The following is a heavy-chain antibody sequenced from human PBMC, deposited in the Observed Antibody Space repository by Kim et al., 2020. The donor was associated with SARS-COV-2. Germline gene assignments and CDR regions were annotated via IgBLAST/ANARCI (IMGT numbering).Heavy chain of an antibody. CDR3: TKDLTGPSGGGSSSYFGH. V-gene: IGHV3-23*01. D-gene: IGHD6-13*01. Sequence: VKGRFTISRDDSRSTLYLQMESLRAEDTAVYYCTKDLTGPSGGGSSSYFGHWGQGTLVTVSS. J-gene: IGHJ4*02.